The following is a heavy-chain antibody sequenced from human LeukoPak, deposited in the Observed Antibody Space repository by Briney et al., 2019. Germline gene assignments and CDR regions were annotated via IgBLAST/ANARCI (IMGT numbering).Heavy chain of an antibody. Sequence: SETLSLTCAVYGGSFSGYYWSWIRQPPGKGLEWIGEINHSGSTNYNPSLKSRVTISVDTSKNQFSLKLSSVTAADTAVYYCARGLGYYDFWSGYSSGFNLWGQGTLVTVSS. D-gene: IGHD3-3*01. CDR3: ARGLGYYDFWSGYSSGFNL. CDR1: GGSFSGYY. V-gene: IGHV4-34*01. J-gene: IGHJ4*02. CDR2: INHSGST.